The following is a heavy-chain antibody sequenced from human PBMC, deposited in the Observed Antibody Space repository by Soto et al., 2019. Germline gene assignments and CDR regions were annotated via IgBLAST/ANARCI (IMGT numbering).Heavy chain of an antibody. CDR2: TYYRSKWYN. J-gene: IGHJ4*02. Sequence: QTRSVTCAISGDSVSSNSAACNWIRQSPARGLEWLGRTYYRSKWYNDYVVSMKSRLTINPDTSKNQFSLQLNSVTPEDTAVYYCARGSDSSFDYWGQGSLVTVSS. V-gene: IGHV6-1*01. CDR1: GDSVSSNSAA. CDR3: ARGSDSSFDY. D-gene: IGHD2-21*02.